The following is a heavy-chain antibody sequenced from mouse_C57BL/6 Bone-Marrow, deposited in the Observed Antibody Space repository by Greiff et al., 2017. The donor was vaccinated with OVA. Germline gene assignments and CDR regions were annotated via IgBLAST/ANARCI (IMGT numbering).Heavy chain of an antibody. CDR1: GFTFSSYA. CDR2: ISSGGDYI. J-gene: IGHJ2*01. Sequence: SPTPPCPASGFTFSSYAMSWVRQTPEKRLEWVAYISSGGDYIYYADTVKGRFTISRDNARNTLYLQMSSLKSEDTAMYYCTRDGLPYFDYWGQGTTLTVSS. D-gene: IGHD2-2*01. CDR3: TRDGLPYFDY. V-gene: IGHV5-9-1*02.